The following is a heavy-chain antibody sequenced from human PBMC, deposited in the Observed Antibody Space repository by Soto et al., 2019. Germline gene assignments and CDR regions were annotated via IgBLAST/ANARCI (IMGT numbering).Heavy chain of an antibody. V-gene: IGHV1-18*01. CDR3: ASVVAATSHFDF. CDR1: GYTFTSYA. D-gene: IGHD2-15*01. Sequence: ASVKVSCKASGYTFTSYAISWVRQAPGQGLEWMGWISAYNGNTNYAQKLNGRVTMTTDTSTSTAYMELRSLRSDDTAVYYCASVVAATSHFDFWGQGTLVTVSS. CDR2: ISAYNGNT. J-gene: IGHJ4*02.